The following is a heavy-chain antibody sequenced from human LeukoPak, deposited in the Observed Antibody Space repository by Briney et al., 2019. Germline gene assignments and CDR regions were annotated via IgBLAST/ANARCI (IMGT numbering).Heavy chain of an antibody. CDR3: AKGYYGSGRYYFDY. CDR2: IRGSGGTT. Sequence: PGGSLRLSCAASGFTFSSYGMSWVRQGPGKGLEWVSGIRGSGGTTYYADSVKGRFTISRDNSQNTLYLQMNSLRAEDTAVYYCAKGYYGSGRYYFDYWGQGTLVTVSS. V-gene: IGHV3-23*01. CDR1: GFTFSSYG. J-gene: IGHJ4*02. D-gene: IGHD3-10*01.